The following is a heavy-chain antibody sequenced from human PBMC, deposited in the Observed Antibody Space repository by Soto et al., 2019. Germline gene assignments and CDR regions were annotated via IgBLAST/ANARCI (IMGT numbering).Heavy chain of an antibody. V-gene: IGHV5-10-1*03. CDR1: GYSFTSYW. D-gene: IGHD6-19*01. Sequence: EVQLVQSGAEVKKPGESLRISCKGSGYSFTSYWISWVRQMPGKGLEWMGRIDPSDSYTNYSPSFQGHVTISADKSISTAYLQWSSPKASDTAMYYCARNTFSSGWPPSSDYWGQGTLVTVSS. CDR3: ARNTFSSGWPPSSDY. J-gene: IGHJ4*02. CDR2: IDPSDSYT.